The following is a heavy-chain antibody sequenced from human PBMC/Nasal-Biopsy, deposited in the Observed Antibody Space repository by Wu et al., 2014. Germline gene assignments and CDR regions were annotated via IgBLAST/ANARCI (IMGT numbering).Heavy chain of an antibody. D-gene: IGHD2-15*01. V-gene: IGHV3-11*04. CDR2: ISGSGGSE. CDR3: AAGSVSGALDY. CDR1: GFIFEDHY. Sequence: RLSCAASGFIFEDHYMNWVRQAPGKGLEWVSGISGSGGSEYYGESVKGRFTISRDNAKNSLYLQMNSLRAEDTAVYYCAAGSVSGALDYWGQGTLVTVSS. J-gene: IGHJ4*02.